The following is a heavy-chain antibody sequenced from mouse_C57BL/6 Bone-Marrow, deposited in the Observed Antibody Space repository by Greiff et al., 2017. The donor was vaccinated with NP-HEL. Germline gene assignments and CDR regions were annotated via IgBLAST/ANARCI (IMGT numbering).Heavy chain of an antibody. CDR3: ARSRWFIDY. D-gene: IGHD2-3*01. Sequence: VVEPGASVKISCKASGYAFSSSWMNWVKQRPGKGLEWIGRIYPGDGDTNYNGKFKGKATLTADKSSSTAYMQLSSLTSEDSAVYFCARSRWFIDYWGQGTTLTVSS. CDR2: IYPGDGDT. J-gene: IGHJ2*01. V-gene: IGHV1-82*01. CDR1: GYAFSSSW.